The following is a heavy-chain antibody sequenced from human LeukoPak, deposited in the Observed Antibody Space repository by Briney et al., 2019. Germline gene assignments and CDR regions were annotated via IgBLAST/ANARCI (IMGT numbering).Heavy chain of an antibody. V-gene: IGHV3-7*01. Sequence: GGSLRLSCAASGFTFSSYWMSWVRQAPGKGLEWVANMNQDGSDKYYVDSVKGRFTISRDNAKNSLYLQMNSLRAEDTAVYYCARDGFFPGYSSGWYFFDQWGQGTLVTVSS. J-gene: IGHJ4*02. CDR1: GFTFSSYW. CDR2: MNQDGSDK. CDR3: ARDGFFPGYSSGWYFFDQ. D-gene: IGHD6-19*01.